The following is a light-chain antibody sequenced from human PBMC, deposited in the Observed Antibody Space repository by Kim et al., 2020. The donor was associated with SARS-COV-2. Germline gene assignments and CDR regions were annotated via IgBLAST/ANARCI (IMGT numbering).Light chain of an antibody. V-gene: IGLV3-1*01. Sequence: SVSPGQTASITCSGDKWGDRFACWYQQKPGQSPVVVIYQDTKRPSGIPERFSGSNSGNTATLTIGGTQAMDEADYYCQAWDSSNVVFGGGTQLTVL. CDR1: KWGDRF. J-gene: IGLJ2*01. CDR2: QDT. CDR3: QAWDSSNVV.